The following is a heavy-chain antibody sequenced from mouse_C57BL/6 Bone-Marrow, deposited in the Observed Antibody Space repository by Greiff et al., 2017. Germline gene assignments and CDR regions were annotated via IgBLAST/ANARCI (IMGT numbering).Heavy chain of an antibody. CDR1: GFTFSSYA. D-gene: IGHD2-3*01. Sequence: EVKLVESGGGLVKPGGSLKLSCAASGFTFSSYAMSWVRQTPEKRLEWVATISDGGSYTYYPDNVKGRFTISRDNAKNNLYLQMSHLKSEDTAMYYCAREWDGYYGFYFDYWGQGTTLTVSS. CDR3: AREWDGYYGFYFDY. CDR2: ISDGGSYT. V-gene: IGHV5-4*01. J-gene: IGHJ2*01.